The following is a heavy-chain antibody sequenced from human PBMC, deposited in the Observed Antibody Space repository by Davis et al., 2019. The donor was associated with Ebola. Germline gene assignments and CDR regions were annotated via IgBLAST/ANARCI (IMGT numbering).Heavy chain of an antibody. CDR1: GFNFSLYG. J-gene: IGHJ5*02. D-gene: IGHD3-10*01. CDR2: VSYDGSTK. V-gene: IGHV3-30*18. Sequence: GESLKISCTASGFNFSLYGMHWVRQAPGKGLEWVAVVSYDGSTKYYADSAKGRFTISRDNSKNTLYLEMNSLRAEDTAVYYCAKDRYGSGRVSLNWFDPWGQGTLVTVSS. CDR3: AKDRYGSGRVSLNWFDP.